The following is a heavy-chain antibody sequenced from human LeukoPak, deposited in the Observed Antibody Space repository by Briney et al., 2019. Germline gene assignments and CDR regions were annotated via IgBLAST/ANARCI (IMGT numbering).Heavy chain of an antibody. CDR1: GFTFSSYG. V-gene: IGHV3-33*01. D-gene: IGHD6-13*01. CDR3: ARTGIAADDASDI. CDR2: IWYDESNK. J-gene: IGHJ3*02. Sequence: GGSLRLSCAASGFTFSSYGMHWVRQAPGKGLEWVAVIWYDESNKYYADSVKGRFTISRDNSKNTLYLQMNSLRAEDTAVYYCARTGIAADDASDIWGQGTMVTVSS.